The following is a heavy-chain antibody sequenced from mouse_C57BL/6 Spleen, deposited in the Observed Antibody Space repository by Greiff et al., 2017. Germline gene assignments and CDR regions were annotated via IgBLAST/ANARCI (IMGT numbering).Heavy chain of an antibody. J-gene: IGHJ1*03. CDR3: ARLGSNGGYFDV. Sequence: QVQLQQPGTELVKPGASVKLSCKASGYTFTSYWMHWVKPRPGQGLEWIGNINPSNGGTNYNEKFKSKATLTVDKSSSTAYMQLSSLTSEDSAVYYCARLGSNGGYFDVWGTGTTVTVSS. D-gene: IGHD2-5*01. CDR1: GYTFTSYW. CDR2: INPSNGGT. V-gene: IGHV1-53*01.